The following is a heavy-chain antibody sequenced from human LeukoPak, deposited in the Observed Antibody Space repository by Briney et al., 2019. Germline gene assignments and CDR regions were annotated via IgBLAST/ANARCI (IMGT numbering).Heavy chain of an antibody. J-gene: IGHJ4*02. V-gene: IGHV1-18*01. CDR2: ISPYNGNT. D-gene: IGHD2-2*02. Sequence: ASVKVSCKASGYDFTSVGITWVRRAPGQGLEWMGWISPYNGNTRYAQKFQGRVAMTTDTSTTTAYMELRGLRFNDTAVYYCAKGKYTNKLNPFDYWGQGTLVTVSS. CDR3: AKGKYTNKLNPFDY. CDR1: GYDFTSVG.